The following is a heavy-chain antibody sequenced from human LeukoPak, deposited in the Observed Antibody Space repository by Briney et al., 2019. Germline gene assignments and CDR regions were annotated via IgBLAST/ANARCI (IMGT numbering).Heavy chain of an antibody. V-gene: IGHV3-7*05. CDR1: GFTFSNYW. CDR3: ARKGGSKVRGVIMDAFDM. CDR2: LNQDGSEK. D-gene: IGHD3-10*01. Sequence: GGSLRLSCAVSGFTFSNYWMSWVRQGPGKGLEWVANLNQDGSEKYYVDSVKGRFTISRDNAKNSLYLQMNSLRAEDTAVYYCARKGGSKVRGVIMDAFDMWGQGTMVTVSS. J-gene: IGHJ3*02.